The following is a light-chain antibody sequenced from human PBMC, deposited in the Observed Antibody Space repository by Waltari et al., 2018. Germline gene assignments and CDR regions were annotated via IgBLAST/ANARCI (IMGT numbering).Light chain of an antibody. CDR1: HNVLSSSSNKNY. V-gene: IGKV4-1*01. CDR3: QQYYFSPPT. CDR2: WAS. Sequence: DIVMTQSPDSLSLSLGERATFNCRSRHNVLSSSSNKNYLAWYQQKPGQPPKLLIYWASTRESGVPDRFSGSGSGTDFTLTISSLQAEDVAVYYCQQYYFSPPTFGPGTKVDIK. J-gene: IGKJ3*01.